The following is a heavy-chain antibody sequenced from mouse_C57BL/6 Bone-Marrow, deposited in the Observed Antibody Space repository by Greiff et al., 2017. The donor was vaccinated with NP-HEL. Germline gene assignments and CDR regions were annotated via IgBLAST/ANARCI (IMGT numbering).Heavy chain of an antibody. CDR2: ISYDGSN. J-gene: IGHJ2*01. V-gene: IGHV3-6*01. Sequence: VQLKESGPGLVKPSQSLSLTCSVTGYSITSGYYWNWIRQFPGNKLEWMGYISYDGSNNYNPSLKNRISITRDTSTNQFFLKLNSVTTEDTATYYCARGSGGRWFLDYWGQGTTLTVSS. D-gene: IGHD2-3*01. CDR3: ARGSGGRWFLDY. CDR1: GYSITSGYY.